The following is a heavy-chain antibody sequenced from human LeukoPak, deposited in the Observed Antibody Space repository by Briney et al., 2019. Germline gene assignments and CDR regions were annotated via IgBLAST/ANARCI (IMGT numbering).Heavy chain of an antibody. D-gene: IGHD6-19*01. CDR3: ARREIAVAGIAGGFSPQIDY. V-gene: IGHV4-34*01. J-gene: IGHJ4*02. CDR2: INHSGST. Sequence: SETLSLTCAVYGGSFSGYYWSWIRQPPGKGLEWIREINHSGSTNYNPSLKSRVTISVDTSKNQFSLKLSSVTAADTAVYYCARREIAVAGIAGGFSPQIDYWGQGTLVTVSS. CDR1: GGSFSGYY.